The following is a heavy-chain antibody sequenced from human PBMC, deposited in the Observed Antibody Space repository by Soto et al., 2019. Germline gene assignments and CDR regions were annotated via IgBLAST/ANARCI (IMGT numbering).Heavy chain of an antibody. Sequence: QVQLQESGPGLVKPSETQSLTCTVSGGSIRSHYWSWIRQPPGKGLEWIGYIYYSGSTNYNPSLKSRVTISVDTSKNQFSLKLSSVTAADTAVYYCARNYGHAFDIWGQGTMVTVSS. CDR1: GGSIRSHY. J-gene: IGHJ3*02. CDR2: IYYSGST. D-gene: IGHD1-7*01. CDR3: ARNYGHAFDI. V-gene: IGHV4-59*11.